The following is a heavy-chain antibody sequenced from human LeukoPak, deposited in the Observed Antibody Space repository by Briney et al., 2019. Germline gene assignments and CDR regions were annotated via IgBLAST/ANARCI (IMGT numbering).Heavy chain of an antibody. Sequence: PGGSLRLSCAASGFTFSSYGMTWVRQAPGKGLEWVSAISGSGGNTYYADSVKGRFTISRDNSKNTLSLQMNSLRAEDTAVYYCARDPPFIIGTTFSDYWGQGTLVTVSS. V-gene: IGHV3-23*01. J-gene: IGHJ4*02. CDR2: ISGSGGNT. D-gene: IGHD1-20*01. CDR3: ARDPPFIIGTTFSDY. CDR1: GFTFSSYG.